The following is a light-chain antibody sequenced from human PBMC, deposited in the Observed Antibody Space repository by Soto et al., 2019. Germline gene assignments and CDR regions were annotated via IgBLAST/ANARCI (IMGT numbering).Light chain of an antibody. Sequence: EIQMTQSPSTLSASVGDRVTITCRASQGIDTSLAWYQQKPGKAPKLLIYAPSNFQSGVPSRFSGSGSGTDFTLTISCLQSEDFATDYCQQCYTYPRTFGQGTKVDI. CDR1: QGIDTS. J-gene: IGKJ1*01. V-gene: IGKV1-9*01. CDR3: QQCYTYPRT. CDR2: APS.